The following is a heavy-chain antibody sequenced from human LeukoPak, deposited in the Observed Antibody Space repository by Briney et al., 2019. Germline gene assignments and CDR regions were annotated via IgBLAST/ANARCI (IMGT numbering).Heavy chain of an antibody. CDR1: EFIFSSYG. CDR3: AKASFYGSGSYFLD. D-gene: IGHD3-10*01. Sequence: GGSLRLSCVASEFIFSSYGMHWVRQAPGKGLEWVSVISYDGSNKYYADSVKGRFTISRDNSKNTLYLQMNSLRPEDTAVYYCAKASFYGSGSYFLDWGQGTLVTVSS. CDR2: ISYDGSNK. J-gene: IGHJ4*02. V-gene: IGHV3-30*18.